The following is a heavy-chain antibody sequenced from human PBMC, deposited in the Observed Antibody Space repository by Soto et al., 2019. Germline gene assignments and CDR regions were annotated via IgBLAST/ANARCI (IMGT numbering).Heavy chain of an antibody. CDR1: GGSFSGYY. Sequence: PSETLSLTCAVYGGSFSGYYWSWIRQPPGKGLEWIGEINHSGSTNYNPSLKSRVTISVDTSKNQFSLKLSSVTAADTAVYYCARGPRTGYYYDSSGPPLGYWGQGTLVTVSS. CDR2: INHSGST. CDR3: ARGPRTGYYYDSSGPPLGY. V-gene: IGHV4-34*01. J-gene: IGHJ4*02. D-gene: IGHD3-22*01.